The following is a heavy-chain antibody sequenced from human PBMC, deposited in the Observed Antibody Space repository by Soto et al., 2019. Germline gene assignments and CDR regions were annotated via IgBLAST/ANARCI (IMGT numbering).Heavy chain of an antibody. D-gene: IGHD3-16*01. CDR2: ISKDGTKT. V-gene: IGHV3-30-3*01. CDR3: GRVEQEALYWGLIGL. Sequence: QVHLVESGGGVVRPGRSLRLSCVASGFTFRYYAMHWVRQAPGQGLEWVSIISKDGTKTYYADSVKGRFTISRDNSKNTLNLQMSSLTTEDTAVYFCGRVEQEALYWGLIGLWGQGTLVTVSS. CDR1: GFTFRYYA. J-gene: IGHJ4*02.